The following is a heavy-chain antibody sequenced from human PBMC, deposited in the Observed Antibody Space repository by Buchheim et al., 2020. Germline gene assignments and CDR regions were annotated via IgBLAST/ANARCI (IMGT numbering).Heavy chain of an antibody. Sequence: EVQLVESGGGLVKPGGSLRLSCAASGFTFSNAWMSWVRQAPGKGLEWVGRIKSKTDGGTTDYAAPVKGRFTISRDDSKNTLYLQMNGLKAEDTAVYYCTASWEGDIVATTLLDYWGQGTL. CDR3: TASWEGDIVATTLLDY. J-gene: IGHJ4*02. CDR1: GFTFSNAW. V-gene: IGHV3-15*01. CDR2: IKSKTDGGTT. D-gene: IGHD5-12*01.